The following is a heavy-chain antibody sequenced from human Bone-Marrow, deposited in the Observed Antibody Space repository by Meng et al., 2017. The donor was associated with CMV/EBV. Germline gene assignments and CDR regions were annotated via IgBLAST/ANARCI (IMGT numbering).Heavy chain of an antibody. CDR2: INPNSGGT. CDR3: ARDQRPYDFWSGYLPDTAFDI. D-gene: IGHD3-3*01. Sequence: ASVKVSCKASGYTFTGYYIHWVRQAPGQGLEWMGWINPNSGGTNYAQKFQGRVTMTRDTSISTAYMELSRLRSDDTAVYYCARDQRPYDFWSGYLPDTAFDIWGQGTRVTGSS. CDR1: GYTFTGYY. J-gene: IGHJ3*02. V-gene: IGHV1-2*02.